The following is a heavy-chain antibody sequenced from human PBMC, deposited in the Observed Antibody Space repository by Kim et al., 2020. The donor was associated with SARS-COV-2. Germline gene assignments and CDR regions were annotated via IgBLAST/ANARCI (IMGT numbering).Heavy chain of an antibody. V-gene: IGHV3-23*01. CDR3: AKGTIVGATYYYYGMDV. D-gene: IGHD1-26*01. Sequence: ETGRFTISRDNSKNTLYLQMNSLRAEDTAVYYCAKGTIVGATYYYYGMDVWGQGTTVTVSS. J-gene: IGHJ6*02.